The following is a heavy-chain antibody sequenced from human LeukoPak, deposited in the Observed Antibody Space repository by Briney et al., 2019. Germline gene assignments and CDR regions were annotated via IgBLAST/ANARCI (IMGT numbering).Heavy chain of an antibody. Sequence: GGSLRLSCAASGFTFSSYWMCWVRQAPGKGLEWVANIKQDGSEKYYVDSVKGRFTISRDNAKNSLYLQMNSLRAEDTAVYYCAVTVQDCSSTSCPFDYWGQGTLVTVSS. CDR1: GFTFSSYW. CDR3: AVTVQDCSSTSCPFDY. J-gene: IGHJ4*02. V-gene: IGHV3-7*01. CDR2: IKQDGSEK. D-gene: IGHD2-2*01.